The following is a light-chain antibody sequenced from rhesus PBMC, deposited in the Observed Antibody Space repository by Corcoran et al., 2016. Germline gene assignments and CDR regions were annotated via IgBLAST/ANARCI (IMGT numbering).Light chain of an antibody. V-gene: IGKV1-22*01. CDR1: QSISSW. CDR2: KAS. CDR3: LQYSSSPYS. J-gene: IGKJ2*01. Sequence: DIQMTQSPSSLSASVGDTVTITCRASQSISSWVDWYQQKPGKAPKLLIYKASSLQSGVPSRFSGSGSGTDFTLPISSLQPEDFATYYCLQYSSSPYSFGQGAKVEIE.